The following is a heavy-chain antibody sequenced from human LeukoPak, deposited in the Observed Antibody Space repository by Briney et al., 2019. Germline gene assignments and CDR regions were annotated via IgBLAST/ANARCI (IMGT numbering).Heavy chain of an antibody. J-gene: IGHJ4*02. CDR1: GASISGYD. CDR3: ARDPYYYDSSAFYPFDY. Sequence: PSETLSLTCTVSGASISGYDWSWIRQPPGKGLEWIGYIYYSGSTNYNPSLKSRVTISVDTSKNQFSLKLSSVTAADTAVYYCARDPYYYDSSAFYPFDYWGQGTLVTVSS. CDR2: IYYSGST. D-gene: IGHD3-22*01. V-gene: IGHV4-59*01.